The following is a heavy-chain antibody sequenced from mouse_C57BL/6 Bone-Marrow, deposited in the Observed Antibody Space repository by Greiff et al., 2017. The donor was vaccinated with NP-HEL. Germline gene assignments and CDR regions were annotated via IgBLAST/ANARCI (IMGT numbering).Heavy chain of an antibody. V-gene: IGHV1-63*01. Sequence: QVQLKESGAELVRPGTSVKMSCKASGYTFTNYWIGWAKQRPGHGLEWIGDIYPGGGYTNYHETFTGKATLTADKSSSTAYMQFSSLTSEDSAIYYCARQTYGSSYAMDYWGQGTSVTVSS. CDR3: ARQTYGSSYAMDY. D-gene: IGHD1-1*01. CDR2: IYPGGGYT. J-gene: IGHJ4*01. CDR1: GYTFTNYW.